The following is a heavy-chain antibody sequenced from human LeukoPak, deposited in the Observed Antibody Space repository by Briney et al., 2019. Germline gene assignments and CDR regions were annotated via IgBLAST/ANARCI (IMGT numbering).Heavy chain of an antibody. Sequence: TSETLSLTCTVSGGSISSYYWSWIRQPPGKGLEWIGYIYYSGSTNYNPSLKSRVTISVDTSKNQFSLKLSSVTAADTAVYYCASRPLLWFGELFSANWYFDLWGRGTLVTVSS. CDR1: GGSISSYY. D-gene: IGHD3-10*01. CDR3: ASRPLLWFGELFSANWYFDL. J-gene: IGHJ2*01. V-gene: IGHV4-59*01. CDR2: IYYSGST.